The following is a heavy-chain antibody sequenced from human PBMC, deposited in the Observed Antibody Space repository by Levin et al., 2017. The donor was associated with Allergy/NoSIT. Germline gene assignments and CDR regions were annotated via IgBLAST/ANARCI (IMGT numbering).Heavy chain of an antibody. J-gene: IGHJ4*02. V-gene: IGHV4-59*08. D-gene: IGHD6-19*01. Sequence: GSLRLSCTVSGGSISSYYWSWIRQPPGKGLEWIGYIYYSGSTNYNPSLKSRVTISVDTSKNQFSLKLSSVTAADTAVYYCARQEQWLVYDYWGQGTLVTVSS. CDR3: ARQEQWLVYDY. CDR2: IYYSGST. CDR1: GGSISSYY.